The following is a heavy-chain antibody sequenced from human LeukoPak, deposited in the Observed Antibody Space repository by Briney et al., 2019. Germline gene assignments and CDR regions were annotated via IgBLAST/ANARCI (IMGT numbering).Heavy chain of an antibody. J-gene: IGHJ4*02. V-gene: IGHV3-30*18. CDR2: ISYDGSNK. D-gene: IGHD4-17*01. CDR1: GFTFSSYG. Sequence: PGRSLRLSCAASGFTFSSYGMHWVRQAPGKGLEWVAVISYDGSNKYYADSVKGRFTISRDNSKNTLFLQMNSLRADDTAVYYCAKGTGYGDLPFDYWGQGTLVTVSS. CDR3: AKGTGYGDLPFDY.